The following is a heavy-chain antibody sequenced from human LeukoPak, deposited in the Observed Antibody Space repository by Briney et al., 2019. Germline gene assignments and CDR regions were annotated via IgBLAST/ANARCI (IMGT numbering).Heavy chain of an antibody. Sequence: GGSLRLSCAASGFTFDDYAMHWVRQAPGKGLEWVSGISWSSGSIGYADSVKGRFTISRDNAKNSLYLQMNSLRAEDTALYYCAKDLYSGSYRGAFDIWGQGTMVTVSS. V-gene: IGHV3-9*01. CDR2: ISWSSGSI. CDR1: GFTFDDYA. D-gene: IGHD1-26*01. CDR3: AKDLYSGSYRGAFDI. J-gene: IGHJ3*02.